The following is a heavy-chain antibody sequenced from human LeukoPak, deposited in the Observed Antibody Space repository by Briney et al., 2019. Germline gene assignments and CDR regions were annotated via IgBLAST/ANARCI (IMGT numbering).Heavy chain of an antibody. V-gene: IGHV3-23*01. CDR2: ISGSGGST. D-gene: IGHD2-2*01. J-gene: IGHJ3*02. Sequence: GGSLRLSCAASGFTFSNYWMSWVRQAPGKGLEWVSAISGSGGSTYYADSVKGRFTISRDNSKNTLYLQMNSLRAEDTAVYYCAKGDDIVVVPAAFDIWGQGTMVTVSS. CDR1: GFTFSNYW. CDR3: AKGDDIVVVPAAFDI.